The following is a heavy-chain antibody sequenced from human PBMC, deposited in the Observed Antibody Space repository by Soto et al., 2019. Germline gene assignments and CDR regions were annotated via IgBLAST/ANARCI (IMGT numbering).Heavy chain of an antibody. V-gene: IGHV1-69*13. D-gene: IGHD2-2*02. CDR1: GGTFSSYA. CDR3: ARMCSSTSCYIIGSHYYYGMDV. CDR2: IIPIFGTA. Sequence: SVKVACKASGGTFSSYAISWVRQAPGQGLEWMGGIIPIFGTANYAQKFQGRVTITADESTSTAYMELSSLRSEDTAVYYCARMCSSTSCYIIGSHYYYGMDVWGQGTTVTVSS. J-gene: IGHJ6*02.